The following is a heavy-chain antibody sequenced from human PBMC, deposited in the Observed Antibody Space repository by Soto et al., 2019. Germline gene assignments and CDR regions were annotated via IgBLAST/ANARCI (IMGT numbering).Heavy chain of an antibody. J-gene: IGHJ1*01. Sequence: EVQLLESGGGLVQPGGSLRLSCAASGFNFSSYAMSWVRQASGKGLEWVAAISGSGGSTYYADSVKGRVTSSRDNSKNTRYLQMNSLRAEDTAVYYCAKVGQGFIMWHFQHWGQGTLVTVSS. V-gene: IGHV3-23*01. CDR3: AKVGQGFIMWHFQH. CDR1: GFNFSSYA. CDR2: ISGSGGST. D-gene: IGHD3-10*01.